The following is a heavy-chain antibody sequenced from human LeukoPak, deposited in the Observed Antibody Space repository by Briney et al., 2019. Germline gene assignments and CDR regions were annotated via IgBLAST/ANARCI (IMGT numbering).Heavy chain of an antibody. Sequence: GSLRLSCAASGFIFSNYAMNWVRQAPGKGLEWVSAISGSGDDTYYADSVKGLFTISRDNSKNTLYLRMNRLRAEDTAIYYCAKDRRSSGPYNWFDPWGQGTLVTVSS. J-gene: IGHJ5*02. CDR1: GFIFSNYA. CDR2: ISGSGDDT. CDR3: AKDRRSSGPYNWFDP. V-gene: IGHV3-23*01. D-gene: IGHD3-22*01.